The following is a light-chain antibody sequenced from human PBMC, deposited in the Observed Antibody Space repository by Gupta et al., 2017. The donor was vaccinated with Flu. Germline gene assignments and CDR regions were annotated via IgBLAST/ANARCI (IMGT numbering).Light chain of an antibody. CDR1: ALPKQD. V-gene: IGLV3-25*03. Sequence: SYELTQPPSVSVSPGQTARITCSGDALPKQDAYWYQQKPGQAPVLVVYKDRERPSGIPERFSGSSSGNTVTLTISGVEAEDEADYYCQCAESSNPLVFGGGTKLPVL. CDR3: QCAESSNPLV. J-gene: IGLJ2*01. CDR2: KDR.